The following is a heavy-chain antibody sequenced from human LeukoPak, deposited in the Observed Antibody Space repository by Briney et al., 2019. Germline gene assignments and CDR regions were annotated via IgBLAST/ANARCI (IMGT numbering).Heavy chain of an antibody. V-gene: IGHV1-2*02. D-gene: IGHD1-26*01. J-gene: IGHJ4*02. CDR2: INPNSGGT. CDR3: ARCCGSPISGSYYRYFDY. Sequence: ASVKVSCKASGYTFTGYYMHWVRQAPGQGLEWMGWINPNSGGTNYAQKFQGRVTMTRDTSISTAYMELSRLRSDDTAVYYCARCCGSPISGSYYRYFDYWGQGTLVTVSS. CDR1: GYTFTGYY.